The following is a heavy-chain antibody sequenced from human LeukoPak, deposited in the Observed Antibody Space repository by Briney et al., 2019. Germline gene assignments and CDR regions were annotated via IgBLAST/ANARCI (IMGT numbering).Heavy chain of an antibody. CDR3: ARIAVAGIDS. V-gene: IGHV5-51*01. Sequence: GESLKISCQGSGYSFTSYWIVWVRQTPGKGLEWMGIIYPGDSDTRYSPSFQGQVTISVDKSVTTAYLQWSSLRASDTAMYYCARIAVAGIDSWGQGTLVAVSS. CDR2: IYPGDSDT. D-gene: IGHD6-19*01. CDR1: GYSFTSYW. J-gene: IGHJ4*02.